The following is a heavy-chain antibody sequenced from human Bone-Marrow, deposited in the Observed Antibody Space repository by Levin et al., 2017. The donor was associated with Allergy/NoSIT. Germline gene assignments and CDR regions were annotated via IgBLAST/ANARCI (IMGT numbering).Heavy chain of an antibody. J-gene: IGHJ1*01. D-gene: IGHD2-15*01. CDR1: GFNFSTSG. Sequence: LSLTCAASGFNFSTSGMHWVRQAPGKGLEWVALMSYDGSTESYADSVKGRFTISRDNSKNTLYLQMNSLRAEDTAVYYCVRGVVVISTYFHHWGLGTLVTVSS. V-gene: IGHV3-30*03. CDR2: MSYDGSTE. CDR3: VRGVVVISTYFHH.